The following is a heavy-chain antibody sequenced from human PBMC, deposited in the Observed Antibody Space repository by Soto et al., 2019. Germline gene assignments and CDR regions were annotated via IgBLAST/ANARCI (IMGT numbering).Heavy chain of an antibody. CDR1: GYTFTSYA. D-gene: IGHD1-7*01. CDR2: INAGNGNT. Sequence: QVQLVQSGAEAKKPGASVKVSCKASGYTFTSYAMHWVRQAPGQRLEWMGWINAGNGNTKYSQKFQGRGTITRDTSASTAYMELSSVRSEDTAVYYCARVRITGTTYYYYYYGMDVWGQGTTVTVSS. CDR3: ARVRITGTTYYYYYYGMDV. J-gene: IGHJ6*02. V-gene: IGHV1-3*01.